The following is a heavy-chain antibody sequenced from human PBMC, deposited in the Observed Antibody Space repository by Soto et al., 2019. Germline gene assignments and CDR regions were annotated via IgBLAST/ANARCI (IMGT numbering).Heavy chain of an antibody. CDR1: GLTFSTDE. D-gene: IGHD1-1*01. CDR2: ISYTSTTI. Sequence: EVQLVASGGGLVPPGGSLRLSCAVSGLTFSTDEMNWVRQAPGKGLEWLAYISYTSTTIKYADSVKGRFAVSRDNAKKSLSLQMNNLRVEETAVYYCVREGGSFAFDSWGQGTLVTVSS. V-gene: IGHV3-48*03. J-gene: IGHJ4*02. CDR3: VREGGSFAFDS.